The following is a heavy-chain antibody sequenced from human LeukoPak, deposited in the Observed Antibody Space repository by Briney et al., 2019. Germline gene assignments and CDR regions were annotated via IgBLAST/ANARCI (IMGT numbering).Heavy chain of an antibody. Sequence: PGGSLRLSCAASGFTFDDYAMHWVRQAPGKGLEWVSGISWNSGSIGYADSVKGRFTISRDNAKNSLYLQMNSLRAEDTALYYCAKAVGSGWYKVFDYWGQGTLVTVSS. CDR2: ISWNSGSI. V-gene: IGHV3-9*01. J-gene: IGHJ4*02. CDR3: AKAVGSGWYKVFDY. D-gene: IGHD6-19*01. CDR1: GFTFDDYA.